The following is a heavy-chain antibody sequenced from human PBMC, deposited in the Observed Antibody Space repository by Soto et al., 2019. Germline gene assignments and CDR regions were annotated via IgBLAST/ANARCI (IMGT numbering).Heavy chain of an antibody. Sequence: SDTRTLTCPVSGGSIFRYYWSRILQPPVKGLEWIGYLYYSGRTNYNPSLKSRVTISVDTSKNQFSLKLRSVTAADTAVFYCARGVFTFFFNDTATTEIYTLSLHGSSDL. D-gene: IGHD3-10*01. J-gene: IGHJ2*01. V-gene: IGHV4-59*01. CDR2: LYYSGRT. CDR1: GGSIFRYY. CDR3: ARGVFTFFFNDTATTEIYTLSLHGSSDL.